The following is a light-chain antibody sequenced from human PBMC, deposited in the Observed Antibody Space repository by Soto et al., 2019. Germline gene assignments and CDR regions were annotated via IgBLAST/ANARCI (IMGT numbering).Light chain of an antibody. CDR2: EVS. CDR3: SSYTTSSTQV. Sequence: QSALIQPASVSGSPGQSITISCTGSSTDVGYYNYVAWYQHHPGKAPKLMIYEVSNRPSGVSNRFSGSKSGNTASLAISGLQAEDEADYYCSSYTTSSTQVFGGGTKLTVL. V-gene: IGLV2-14*01. CDR1: STDVGYYNY. J-gene: IGLJ3*02.